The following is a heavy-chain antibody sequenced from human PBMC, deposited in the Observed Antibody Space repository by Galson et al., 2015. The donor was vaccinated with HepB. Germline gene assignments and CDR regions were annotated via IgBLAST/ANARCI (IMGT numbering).Heavy chain of an antibody. D-gene: IGHD2-21*02. CDR3: ARVGPIVVVTARAFEI. CDR1: GGSISSGGYY. CDR2: IYYSGST. V-gene: IGHV4-31*03. Sequence: LSLTCTVSGGSISSGGYYWSWIRQHPGKGLEWIGYIYYSGSTYYNPSLKSRVTISVDTSKNQFSLKLSSVTAADTAVYYCARVGPIVVVTARAFEIWGQGTMVTVSS. J-gene: IGHJ3*02.